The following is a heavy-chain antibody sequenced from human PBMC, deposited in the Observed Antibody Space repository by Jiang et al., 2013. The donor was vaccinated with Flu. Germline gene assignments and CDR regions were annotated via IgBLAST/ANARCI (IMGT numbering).Heavy chain of an antibody. D-gene: IGHD4-23*01. CDR2: IYYSGST. Sequence: GSGLVKPSETLSLTCTVSGGSISSSSYYWGWIRQPPGKGLEWIGSIYYSGSTYYNPSLKSRVTISVDTSKNQFSLKVSSVTAADTAVYYCARVPYGGNPPWGVFQRWGQGTLVTVSS. CDR3: ARVPYGGNPPWGVFQR. J-gene: IGHJ1*01. CDR1: GGSISSSSYY. V-gene: IGHV4-39*01.